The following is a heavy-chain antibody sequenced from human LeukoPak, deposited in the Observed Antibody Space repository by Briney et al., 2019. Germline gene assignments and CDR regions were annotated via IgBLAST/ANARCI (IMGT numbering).Heavy chain of an antibody. CDR2: ISGSGDNT. V-gene: IGHV3-23*01. J-gene: IGHJ4*02. CDR3: AKEQRSGWYGGFYYFDY. D-gene: IGHD6-19*01. CDR1: GFTFSSYA. Sequence: GGSLRLSCAASGFTFSSYAMNWVRQAPGKGLEWVSIISGSGDNTYYTDSVKGRFTISRDNSKNTLYLQMNSLRAEDTAVYYCAKEQRSGWYGGFYYFDYWGQGTLVTVSS.